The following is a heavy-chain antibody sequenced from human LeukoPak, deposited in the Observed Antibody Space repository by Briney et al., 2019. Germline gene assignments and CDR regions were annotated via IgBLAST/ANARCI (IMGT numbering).Heavy chain of an antibody. CDR1: GFTFSSYG. CDR2: IWYDGSNK. CDR3: ARDGVALYYYYGMDV. J-gene: IGHJ6*02. D-gene: IGHD3-16*01. V-gene: IGHV3-33*01. Sequence: GGSLRLSCAASGFTFSSYGMHWVRQAPGKGLEGVAVIWYDGSNKYYADSVKGRFTISRDNSKNTLYLQVNRLRAEDTAVYYCARDGVALYYYYGMDVWGQGTTVTVSS.